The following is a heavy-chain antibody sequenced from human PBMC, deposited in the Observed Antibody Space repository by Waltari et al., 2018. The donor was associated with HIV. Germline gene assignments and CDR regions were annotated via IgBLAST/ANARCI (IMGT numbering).Heavy chain of an antibody. V-gene: IGHV4-59*01. Sequence: QVQLQESGPGLVKPSETLSLTCTVSAGSISAYYCSWIRQPPGKGLEWIGYIYYSGSTNYNPSLKSRVTISVDTSKNQFSLKLSSVTAADTAVYYCARDPRPYWYFDLWGRGTLVTVSS. CDR2: IYYSGST. CDR1: AGSISAYY. J-gene: IGHJ2*01. CDR3: ARDPRPYWYFDL.